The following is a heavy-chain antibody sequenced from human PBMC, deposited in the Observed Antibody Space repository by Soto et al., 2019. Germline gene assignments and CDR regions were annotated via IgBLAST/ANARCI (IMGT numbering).Heavy chain of an antibody. CDR3: ELEPTGTAGFDY. D-gene: IGHD1-7*01. Sequence: QVQMVQSGAEVNKPGASVKVSCKASGHTFTGHHMHWVRQAPGQGLDWMGLIELDIGDTKYAQKFQGRVTSTSDTSINTAYMELRGLRSDDTAVYYCELEPTGTAGFDYWGQGTLVTLSS. J-gene: IGHJ4*02. V-gene: IGHV1-2*02. CDR2: IELDIGDT. CDR1: GHTFTGHH.